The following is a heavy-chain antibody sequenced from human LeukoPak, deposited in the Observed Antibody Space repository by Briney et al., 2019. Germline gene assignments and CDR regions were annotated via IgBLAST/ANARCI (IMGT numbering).Heavy chain of an antibody. D-gene: IGHD3-22*01. Sequence: ASVKVSCKASGGTFSSYAISWVRQAPGQGLEWMGVINPSGGSTSYAQKFQGRVILTRDTSTSAVYMELSSLRSEDTAEYYCARGRGYYNTTSSYYTYYFDYWGQGTLVTVSS. J-gene: IGHJ4*02. CDR2: INPSGGST. CDR3: ARGRGYYNTTSSYYTYYFDY. CDR1: GGTFSSYA. V-gene: IGHV1-46*01.